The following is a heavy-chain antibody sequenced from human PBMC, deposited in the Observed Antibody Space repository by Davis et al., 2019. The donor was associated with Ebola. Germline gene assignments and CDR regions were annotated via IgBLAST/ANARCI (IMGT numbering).Heavy chain of an antibody. D-gene: IGHD6-19*01. CDR2: ISGSGGNT. V-gene: IGHV3-23*01. CDR3: ARGGSGSGWHYFDF. CDR1: GFTFNSYG. Sequence: GESLKISCGTSGFTFNSYGMNWVRQAPGKGLEWVSYISGSGGNTYYADSVKGRFTISRDNSKNTVSLQMNSLRDEDTAVYYCARGGSGSGWHYFDFWGQGTLVTVSS. J-gene: IGHJ4*02.